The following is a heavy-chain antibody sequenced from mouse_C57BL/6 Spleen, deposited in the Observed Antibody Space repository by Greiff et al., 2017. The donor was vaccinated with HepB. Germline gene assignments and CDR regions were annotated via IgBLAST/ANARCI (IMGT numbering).Heavy chain of an antibody. J-gene: IGHJ1*03. D-gene: IGHD1-1*01. CDR1: GYSITSGYY. Sequence: ESGPGLVKPSQSLSLTCSVTGYSITSGYYWNWIRQFPGNKLEWMGYISYDGSNNYNPSLKNRISITRDTSKNQFFLKLNSVTTEDTATYYCARERYYGSWYFDVWGTGTTVTVSS. V-gene: IGHV3-6*01. CDR3: ARERYYGSWYFDV. CDR2: ISYDGSN.